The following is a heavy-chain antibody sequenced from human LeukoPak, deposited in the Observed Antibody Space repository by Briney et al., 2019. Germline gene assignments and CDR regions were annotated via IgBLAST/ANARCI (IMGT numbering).Heavy chain of an antibody. CDR3: ARVDYGEYYFDY. D-gene: IGHD4-17*01. Sequence: GGSLRLSCAASGFTFRRYAMHWVRQAPGKGLEWVAVISYDGSNKYYADSVKGRFTISRDNSKNTLYLQMNSLRAEDTAVYYCARVDYGEYYFDYWGQGTLVTVSS. CDR1: GFTFRRYA. V-gene: IGHV3-30-3*01. J-gene: IGHJ4*02. CDR2: ISYDGSNK.